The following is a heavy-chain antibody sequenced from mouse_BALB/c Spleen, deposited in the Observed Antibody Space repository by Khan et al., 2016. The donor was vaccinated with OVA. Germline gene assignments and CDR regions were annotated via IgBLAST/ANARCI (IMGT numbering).Heavy chain of an antibody. CDR1: GYTFTSYW. Sequence: VQLQQSGAELAKPGASVKMSCKASGYTFTSYWMHWIKQRPGQGLEWIGYINPTSGYTDYNQKFKDKDTLTADKSSSTANKQQSSLTSDYSAVYYCARDRIDYWGQGPALTVSS. J-gene: IGHJ2*01. CDR3: ARDRIDY. CDR2: INPTSGYT. V-gene: IGHV1-7*01.